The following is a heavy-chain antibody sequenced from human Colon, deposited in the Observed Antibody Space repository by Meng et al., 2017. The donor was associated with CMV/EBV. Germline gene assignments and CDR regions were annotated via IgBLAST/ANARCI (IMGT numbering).Heavy chain of an antibody. Sequence: ASVKVSCKTSGYTANGYYIHWVRQAPGQGLEWMGWINPNSGDTNYARTFLGRVTMTADTSISTVYMELRGLRSGDTAVYYCPREGTYASSSGLGLWGPGALVTVSS. V-gene: IGHV1-2*02. J-gene: IGHJ4*02. D-gene: IGHD6-6*01. CDR3: PREGTYASSSGLGL. CDR1: GYTANGYY. CDR2: INPNSGDT.